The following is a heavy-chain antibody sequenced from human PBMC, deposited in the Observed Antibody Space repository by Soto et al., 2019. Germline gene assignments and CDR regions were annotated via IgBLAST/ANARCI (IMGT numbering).Heavy chain of an antibody. V-gene: IGHV3-66*01. J-gene: IGHJ6*02. CDR2: IYSGGST. CDR1: GFTVSSNY. CDR3: ARDEGTPQNYYYYGMDV. Sequence: EVQLVESGGGLVQPGGSLRLSCAASGFTVSSNYMSWVRQAPGKGLEWVSVIYSGGSTYYADSVKGRFTISRDNSKNTLYLQMNSLRAEDTAVYYCARDEGTPQNYYYYGMDVWGQGTTVTVSS.